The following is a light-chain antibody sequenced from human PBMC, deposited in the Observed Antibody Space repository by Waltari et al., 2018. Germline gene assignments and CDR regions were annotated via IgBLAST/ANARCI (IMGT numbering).Light chain of an antibody. Sequence: DIQMTQSPSTLSASVGDRVTISCRATESINSWLAWYQQKPGKAPKLLISRSFNLESGVPSRFSGSGSGKEFILTISSLQPDDLATYHCQQYKRPPWTFGQGTKV. CDR1: ESINSW. J-gene: IGKJ1*01. CDR2: RSF. CDR3: QQYKRPPWT. V-gene: IGKV1-5*03.